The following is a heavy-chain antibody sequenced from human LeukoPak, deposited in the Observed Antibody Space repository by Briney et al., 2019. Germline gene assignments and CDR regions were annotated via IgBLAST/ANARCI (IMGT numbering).Heavy chain of an antibody. CDR2: ISWNSGSI. CDR1: GFTFDDYA. D-gene: IGHD3-22*01. V-gene: IGHV3-9*01. J-gene: IGHJ4*02. Sequence: GGSLRLSCAASGFTFDDYAMHWVRHAPGKGLEWVSGISWNSGSIGYADSVKGRFTISRDNAKNSLYLQMNSLRAEDTALYYCAKGHTYYYDSSGYYFDYWGQGTLVTVSS. CDR3: AKGHTYYYDSSGYYFDY.